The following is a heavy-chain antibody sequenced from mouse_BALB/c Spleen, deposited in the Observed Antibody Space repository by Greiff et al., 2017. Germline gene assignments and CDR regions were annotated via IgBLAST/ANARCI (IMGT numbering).Heavy chain of an antibody. CDR1: GYTFTSYW. V-gene: IGHV1-69*02. J-gene: IGHJ4*01. CDR3: ARRDYYYAMDY. CDR2: IDPSDSYT. Sequence: QVQLQQPGAELVKPGASVKLSCKASGYTFTSYWMHWVKQRPGQGLEWIGEIDPSDSYTNYNQKFKGKATLTLDKSSSTAYMQLSSLTSEDSAVYYCARRDYYYAMDYWGQGTSVTVAS. D-gene: IGHD2-4*01.